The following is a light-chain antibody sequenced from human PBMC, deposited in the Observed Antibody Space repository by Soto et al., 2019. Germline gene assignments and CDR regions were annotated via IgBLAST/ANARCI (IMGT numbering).Light chain of an antibody. J-gene: IGKJ2*01. Sequence: EIVLTQSPATLSLSPWERATLACRASQSVSRDLAWYQQKPGQAPRLLLYHASNRATGIPARFIGSGSGTDFSLTISILEPEDFAVYYCQERRSWPPMYTVGQGTKLQL. CDR1: QSVSRD. V-gene: IGKV3-11*01. CDR2: HAS. CDR3: QERRSWPPMYT.